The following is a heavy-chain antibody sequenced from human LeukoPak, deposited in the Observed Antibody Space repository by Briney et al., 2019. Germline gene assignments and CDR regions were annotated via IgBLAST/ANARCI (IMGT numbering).Heavy chain of an antibody. CDR3: ARAPNPDCFDD. CDR1: DVSITDHY. CDR2: IFYSGTT. J-gene: IGHJ4*02. V-gene: IGHV4-59*11. Sequence: SETLSLTCTVSDVSITDHYWSWIRQPPGKGLEWIGHIFYSGTTNNNPSLQSRVNILIDTSRTHFSLRLNSVTAADTAVYYCARAPNPDCFDDWGQGTLVTVSS.